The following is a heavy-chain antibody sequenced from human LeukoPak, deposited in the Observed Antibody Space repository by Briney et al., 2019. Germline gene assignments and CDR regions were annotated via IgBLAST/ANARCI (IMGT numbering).Heavy chain of an antibody. CDR1: GITLSNYG. J-gene: IGHJ4*02. CDR2: IYSGNT. V-gene: IGHV3-53*04. Sequence: PGGSLRLSRVVSGITLSNYGMSWVRQPPGKGLEGVSIIYSGNTRYADSVKGRFTISRHDSENTVSLQMNSLLLEDTAVYFCAKTPSPDDVRWPYFDSWGQGILVTVSS. CDR3: AKTPSPDDVRWPYFDS. D-gene: IGHD6-13*01.